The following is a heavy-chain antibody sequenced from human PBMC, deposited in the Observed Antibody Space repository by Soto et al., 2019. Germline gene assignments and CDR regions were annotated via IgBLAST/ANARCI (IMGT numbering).Heavy chain of an antibody. CDR3: AAGGAYSGSDLDY. J-gene: IGHJ4*02. CDR2: IIPILGIA. Sequence: QVQLVQSGAEVKKPGSSVKVSCKTSGGTFSSYTICWVRQAPGQGLEWMGRIIPILGIANYAPKFQGRVTITADISSSTAYMELSSLRSEDTAVYYCAAGGAYSGSDLDYWGQGTLVTVSS. CDR1: GGTFSSYT. V-gene: IGHV1-69*02. D-gene: IGHD1-26*01.